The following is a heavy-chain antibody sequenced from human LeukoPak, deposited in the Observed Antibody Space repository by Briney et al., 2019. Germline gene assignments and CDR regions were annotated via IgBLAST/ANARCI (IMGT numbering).Heavy chain of an antibody. D-gene: IGHD1-26*01. CDR1: GYTFTDCY. V-gene: IGHV1-2*02. CDR3: ARDAWLVGTTNLYYFDY. CDR2: INPNSGDT. Sequence: ASVKVSCKASGYTFTDCYMHWVRQAPGQGLEWMGWINPNSGDTNYAQKFQGRVTMTRDPSISTAYMALTRLRSDDTAVYYCARDAWLVGTTNLYYFDYWGQGTLVTVSS. J-gene: IGHJ4*02.